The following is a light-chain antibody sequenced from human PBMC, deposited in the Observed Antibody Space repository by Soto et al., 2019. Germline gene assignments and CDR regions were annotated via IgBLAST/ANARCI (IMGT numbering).Light chain of an antibody. CDR2: GAS. Sequence: EIGMTQSPATLSVSRGERATLSCRASQSVSSNLAWYQQKPGQAPRLLIYGASNRATGIPDRFSGSGSGTDFTLTISRLEPEDFAVYYCQQYGSSGTLGQGTKVDIK. J-gene: IGKJ1*01. CDR1: QSVSSN. V-gene: IGKV3-20*01. CDR3: QQYGSSGT.